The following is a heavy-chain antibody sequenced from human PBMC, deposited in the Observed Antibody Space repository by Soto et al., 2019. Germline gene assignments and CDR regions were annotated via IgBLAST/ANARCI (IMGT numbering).Heavy chain of an antibody. J-gene: IGHJ4*02. V-gene: IGHV3-23*01. CDR3: VKGGAYCYNDCTRSY. D-gene: IGHD2-21*01. Sequence: GGSRRLSCADSGFSFKTYGMTWVRQAPGKGLEGVAHIGLSNSDTYYAASVKGRFTISRDNSKNMVYLQMNSLRDADTAVYHCVKGGAYCYNDCTRSYWGRGTLVTVSS. CDR2: IGLSNSDT. CDR1: GFSFKTYG.